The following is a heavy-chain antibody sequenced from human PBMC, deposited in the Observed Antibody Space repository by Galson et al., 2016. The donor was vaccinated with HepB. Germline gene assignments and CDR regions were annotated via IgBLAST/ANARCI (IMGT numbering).Heavy chain of an antibody. Sequence: SLRLSCAASGFTFSRYEMNWVRQAPGKGLEWVSYISSSGTTIYYADSVKGRFTISRGNAKNSLYLQMNTLRAEYTAVYYGASEPVRLDDLLVVPPKTPDYWGQGTLVTVSS. CDR1: GFTFSRYE. V-gene: IGHV3-48*03. D-gene: IGHD3-10*02. J-gene: IGHJ4*02. CDR3: ASEPVRLDDLLVVPPKTPDY. CDR2: ISSSGTTI.